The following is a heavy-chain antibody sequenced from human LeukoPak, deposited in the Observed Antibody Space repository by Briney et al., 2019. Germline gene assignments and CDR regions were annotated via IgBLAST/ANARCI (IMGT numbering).Heavy chain of an antibody. J-gene: IGHJ4*02. CDR1: GGSISSYY. Sequence: SETLCLTCTVSGGSISSYYWSWIRQPPGKGLEWIGYIYHTGSTKYNPSLKSRVTISVDTSKNQFSLKLSSVTAADTAVYYCARQYYYESSGFWYWGQGTLVTVSS. D-gene: IGHD3-22*01. CDR2: IYHTGST. V-gene: IGHV4-59*01. CDR3: ARQYYYESSGFWY.